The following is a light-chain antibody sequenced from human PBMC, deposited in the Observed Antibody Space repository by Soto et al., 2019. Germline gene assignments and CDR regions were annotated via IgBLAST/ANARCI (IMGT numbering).Light chain of an antibody. CDR1: SSDVGDYDY. CDR2: EVN. CDR3: SSYSISTAYL. V-gene: IGLV2-14*01. J-gene: IGLJ1*01. Sequence: QSVLTQPASVSGSPGQSITISCTGTSSDVGDYDYVPWYQLHPGKAPNLMVFEVNNRPSGVSYRFSGSKSGNTASLTISGLQAEDEADYFCSSYSISTAYLFGSGTKVTVL.